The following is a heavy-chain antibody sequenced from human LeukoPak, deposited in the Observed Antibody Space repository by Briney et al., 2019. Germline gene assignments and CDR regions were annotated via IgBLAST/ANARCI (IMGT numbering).Heavy chain of an antibody. CDR1: GYTFTSYD. J-gene: IGHJ6*02. D-gene: IGHD5-18*01. CDR3: ARGHQGYSYGPHYYYYGMDV. Sequence: ASVKVFCKASGYTFTSYDINWVRQATGQGLEWMGWMNPNSGNTGYAQKFQGRVTMTRNTSISTAYMELSSLRSEDTAVYYCARGHQGYSYGPHYYYYGMDVWGQGTTVTVSS. V-gene: IGHV1-8*01. CDR2: MNPNSGNT.